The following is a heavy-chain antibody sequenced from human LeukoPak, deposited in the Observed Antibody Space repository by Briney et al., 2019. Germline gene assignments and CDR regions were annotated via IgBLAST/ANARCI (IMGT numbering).Heavy chain of an antibody. Sequence: ASVKVSCKASGYTFTSHGISWVRQAPGQGLEWMAWIDTYSGDTHYAQNLQGRVTMTTDTSTSTAYMELESLTSDDTAVYYCARDLGYCSGGSCYRREFDYWGQGTLVTVSS. CDR3: ARDLGYCSGGSCYRREFDY. D-gene: IGHD2-15*01. CDR1: GYTFTSHG. J-gene: IGHJ4*02. V-gene: IGHV1-18*01. CDR2: IDTYSGDT.